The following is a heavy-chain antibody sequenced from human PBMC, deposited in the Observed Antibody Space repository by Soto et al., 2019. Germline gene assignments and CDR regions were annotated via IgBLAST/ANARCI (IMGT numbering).Heavy chain of an antibody. D-gene: IGHD5-12*01. J-gene: IGHJ4*02. CDR2: ISYDGSNK. Sequence: QVQLVESGGGVVQPGRSLRLSCAASGFTFSSYAMHWVRQAPGKGLEWVAVISYDGSNKYYADSVKGRFTISRDNSKNTLYLQMISLRAEDTAVYYCARDMRGYVGLFDYWGQGTLVTVSS. V-gene: IGHV3-30-3*01. CDR3: ARDMRGYVGLFDY. CDR1: GFTFSSYA.